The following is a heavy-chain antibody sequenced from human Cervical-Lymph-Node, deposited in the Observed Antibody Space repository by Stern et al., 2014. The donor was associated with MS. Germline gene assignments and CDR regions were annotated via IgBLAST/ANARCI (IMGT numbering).Heavy chain of an antibody. CDR2: IYYSGST. V-gene: IGHV4-39*01. CDR1: GGSISSSSYY. CDR3: ARHASRDTIFGVVYFDY. D-gene: IGHD3-3*01. J-gene: IGHJ4*02. Sequence: QVQLQESGPGLVKPSETLSLTCTVSGGSISSSSYYWGWIRQPPGKGLEWIGSIYYSGSTYYNPYLKSRVIISVDTSKNQFSLKLTSVTAADTAVYYCARHASRDTIFGVVYFDYWGQGTLVTVSS.